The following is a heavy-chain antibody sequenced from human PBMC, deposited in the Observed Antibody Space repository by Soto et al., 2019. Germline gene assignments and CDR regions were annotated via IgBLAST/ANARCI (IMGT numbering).Heavy chain of an antibody. CDR1: GGSISSSHW. CDR3: VRDEADTAIVPAPWLV. J-gene: IGHJ6*02. D-gene: IGHD2-21*02. CDR2: IYHSGST. V-gene: IGHV4-4*02. Sequence: PSETLSLTCAVSGGSISSSHWWGWVRQAPGKGLEWIGEIYHSGSTNYNPSLKSRITMSVDKSKNQFSVNLSSVTAADTAVYYCVRDEADTAIVPAPWLVWGRGTMVTVSS.